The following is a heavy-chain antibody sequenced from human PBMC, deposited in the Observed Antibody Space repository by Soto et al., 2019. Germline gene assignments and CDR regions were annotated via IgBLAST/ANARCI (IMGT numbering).Heavy chain of an antibody. Sequence: VQLLESGGGLVQPGGSLRLSCAASGFTFSSYAMSWVRQAPGKGLEWVAVISYDGSNKYYADSVKGRFTISRDNSKNTLYLQMNSLRAEDTAVYYCAKDGAAAGTYPDYWGQGTLVTVSS. CDR2: ISYDGSNK. CDR1: GFTFSSYA. D-gene: IGHD6-13*01. CDR3: AKDGAAAGTYPDY. J-gene: IGHJ4*02. V-gene: IGHV3-30*18.